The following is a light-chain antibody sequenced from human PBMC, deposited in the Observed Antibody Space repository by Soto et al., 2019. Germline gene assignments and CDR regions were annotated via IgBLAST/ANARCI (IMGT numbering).Light chain of an antibody. CDR3: QQYKDHAWT. Sequence: DIQLTQSPSTLSASVGDRVTITCRASQRIDRYLAWYQQKPGKAPKLLVYDASTLEGGVPSRFSGSGSATEFILTISSLQPDDFATYYCQQYKDHAWTFGQGTRVEFK. J-gene: IGKJ1*01. CDR1: QRIDRY. V-gene: IGKV1-5*01. CDR2: DAS.